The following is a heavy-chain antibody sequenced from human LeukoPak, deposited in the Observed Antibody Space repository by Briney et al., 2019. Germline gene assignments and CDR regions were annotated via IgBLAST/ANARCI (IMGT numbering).Heavy chain of an antibody. CDR3: ARGANY. Sequence: SETLSLTCTVSGGSISSGSYYWSWIRQPAGKGLEWIGRIYTSGSTNYNPSLKSRVTISVDTSKNQFSLKLSSVTAADTAVYYCARGANYWGQGTLVTVPS. J-gene: IGHJ4*02. CDR1: GGSISSGSYY. CDR2: IYTSGST. V-gene: IGHV4-61*02.